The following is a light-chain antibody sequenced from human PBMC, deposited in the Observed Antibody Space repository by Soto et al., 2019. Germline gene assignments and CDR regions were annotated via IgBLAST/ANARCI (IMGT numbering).Light chain of an antibody. J-gene: IGKJ5*01. CDR1: QDINTY. V-gene: IGKV1-9*01. Sequence: DIQLTQSPSFLSASVGDRVTITCQASQDINTYLAWYQQKPGKAPKLLIFAASTLQNGVPSRFRGSGSGTEFTVTITSLQPEDFAPYYCQQRKSYPITFGQGTRLEI. CDR3: QQRKSYPIT. CDR2: AAS.